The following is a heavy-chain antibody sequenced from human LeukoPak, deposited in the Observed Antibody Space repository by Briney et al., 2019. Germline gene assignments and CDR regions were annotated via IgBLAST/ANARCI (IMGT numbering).Heavy chain of an antibody. D-gene: IGHD6-13*01. J-gene: IGHJ4*02. Sequence: GESLKISCKGPGYSFTSYWIGWVRQIPGKGLEWMGFIYPGDSTVTYSPSFQGQVTLSADRSISTAYLQWSSLKASDTAMYFCAKTLSSAASQSAVDYWGQGTLVTVSS. CDR1: GYSFTSYW. V-gene: IGHV5-51*01. CDR2: IYPGDSTV. CDR3: AKTLSSAASQSAVDY.